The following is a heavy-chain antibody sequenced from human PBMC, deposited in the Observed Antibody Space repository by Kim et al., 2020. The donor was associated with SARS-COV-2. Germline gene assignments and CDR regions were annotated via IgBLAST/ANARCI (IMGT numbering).Heavy chain of an antibody. CDR3: AKDMRPSASYDY. Sequence: GGSLRLSCAASGFTFSSYAMSWVRQAPGKGLECVSTNSGSGGSTYYADSVKGRFAISRDNSKNTLFLQMNSLRAEDTAVYYCAKDMRPSASYDYWGQGTLVTVSS. CDR1: GFTFSSYA. J-gene: IGHJ4*02. V-gene: IGHV3-23*01. D-gene: IGHD6-19*01. CDR2: NSGSGGST.